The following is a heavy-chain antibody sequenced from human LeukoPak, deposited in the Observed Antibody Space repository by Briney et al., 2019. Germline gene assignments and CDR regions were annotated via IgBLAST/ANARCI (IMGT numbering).Heavy chain of an antibody. CDR1: GFTFSSYD. D-gene: IGHD5-12*01. CDR2: IGTAGDT. Sequence: GGSLRLSCAASGFTFSSYDMHWVRQATGKGLEWVSAIGTAGDTYYPGSVKGRFTISRENAKNSLYLQMNSLRAGDTAVYYCARAQWLRAYYYYYYYMDVWGKGTTVTVSS. V-gene: IGHV3-13*01. J-gene: IGHJ6*03. CDR3: ARAQWLRAYYYYYYYMDV.